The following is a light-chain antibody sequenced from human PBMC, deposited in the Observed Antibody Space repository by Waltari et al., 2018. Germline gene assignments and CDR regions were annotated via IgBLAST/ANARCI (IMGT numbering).Light chain of an antibody. CDR1: QSLSVAY. Sequence: EIVLTQSPGTLSLSPGDTATLSCRASQSLSVAYLAWYQHNSGQAPRLLIDGAAYRATGIPDRFSGSGSGTDFTLTITRLEPDDFAVYYCQQYDTSPGTFGQGTKLEI. J-gene: IGKJ2*01. CDR2: GAA. V-gene: IGKV3-20*01. CDR3: QQYDTSPGT.